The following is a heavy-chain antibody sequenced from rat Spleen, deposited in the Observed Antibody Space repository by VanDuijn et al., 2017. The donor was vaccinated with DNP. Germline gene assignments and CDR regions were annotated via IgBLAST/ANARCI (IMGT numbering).Heavy chain of an antibody. CDR2: ISYDGGRA. CDR1: GFTFSDYA. D-gene: IGHD1-12*02. CDR3: VRPHYYAGSFPRY. J-gene: IGHJ2*01. Sequence: EVQLVESGGGLVQPGRSLKLSCAASGFTFSDYAMAWVRQAPKKGLEWVATISYDGGRAAYGDSVKGRFTISRDNAKSTLYLQMSSLRPEDMATYYCVRPHYYAGSFPRYWGQGVMVTVSS. V-gene: IGHV5-17*01.